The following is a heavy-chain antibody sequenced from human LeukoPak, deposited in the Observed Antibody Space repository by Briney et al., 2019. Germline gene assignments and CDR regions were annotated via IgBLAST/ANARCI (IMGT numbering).Heavy chain of an antibody. J-gene: IGHJ4*02. CDR1: GVTFSSYA. D-gene: IGHD2-15*01. Sequence: GRSLRLSCAASGVTFSSYAMHWVRQAPGKGLEWVAVISYDGSNKYYADSVKGRFTISRDNSKNTLYLQMNSLRAEDTAVYYCEGSGHTDFDYGGQETLVRVS. CDR2: ISYDGSNK. CDR3: EGSGHTDFDY. V-gene: IGHV3-30-3*01.